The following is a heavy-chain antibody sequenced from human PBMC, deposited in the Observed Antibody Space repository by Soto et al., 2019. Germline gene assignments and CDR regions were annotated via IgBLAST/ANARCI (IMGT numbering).Heavy chain of an antibody. CDR2: IIPIFGTA. V-gene: IGHV1-69*13. J-gene: IGHJ4*02. Sequence: RASVKVSCKASGGTFSSYTIDWVRQAPGQGLEWMGGIIPIFGTANYAQKFQGRVTITADESTSTAYMELRSLRSEDTAVYYCARGVHYDSSGYYYFYWGQGTLVTVSS. CDR1: GGTFSSYT. CDR3: ARGVHYDSSGYYYFY. D-gene: IGHD3-22*01.